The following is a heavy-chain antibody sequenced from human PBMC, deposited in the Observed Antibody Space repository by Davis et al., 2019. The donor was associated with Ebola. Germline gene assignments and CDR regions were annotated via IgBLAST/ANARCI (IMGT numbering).Heavy chain of an antibody. CDR2: INTGNGNT. J-gene: IGHJ3*02. CDR1: GYTFTNYP. Sequence: ASVTVSCKASGYTFTNYPMHWVRQAPGQRLEWMGWINTGNGNTKYSQKFQGRVTITRDTSASTAYMELSSLRAEDTAVYYCAREDFLYGKDALDIWGQGTMVTVAS. D-gene: IGHD2-8*01. V-gene: IGHV1-3*04. CDR3: AREDFLYGKDALDI.